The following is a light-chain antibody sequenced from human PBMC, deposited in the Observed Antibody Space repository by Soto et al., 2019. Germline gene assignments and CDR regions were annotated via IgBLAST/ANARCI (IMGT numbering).Light chain of an antibody. CDR1: QGLVYSDGNTY. CDR2: RVS. V-gene: IGKV2-30*01. J-gene: IGKJ2*01. Sequence: DIVMTQSPLSLPVTLGQSASISCRSSQGLVYSDGNTYLSWYHQRPGQSPRRLIYRVSNRDSGVEGRFSGRGSGAFFILIIRRVQAEVVGFYFCMRGRLRLYTVGQGTKLEIK. CDR3: MRGRLRLYT.